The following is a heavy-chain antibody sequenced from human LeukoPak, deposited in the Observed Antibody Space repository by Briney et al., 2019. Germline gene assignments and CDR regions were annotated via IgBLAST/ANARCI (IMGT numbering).Heavy chain of an antibody. Sequence: ASVKVSCKASGGTFNSYAITWVRQAPGQGLEWMGGIIPLFNTANYAQKFQGRVTITADESTTTAYTELSSLRSEDTAVYYCARGIKLWFYFDSWGQGTLVTVSS. J-gene: IGHJ4*02. CDR3: ARGIKLWFYFDS. V-gene: IGHV1-69*13. CDR2: IIPLFNTA. D-gene: IGHD5-18*01. CDR1: GGTFNSYA.